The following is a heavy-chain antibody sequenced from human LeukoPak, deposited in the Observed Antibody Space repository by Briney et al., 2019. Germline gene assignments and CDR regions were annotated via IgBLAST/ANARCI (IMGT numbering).Heavy chain of an antibody. CDR3: ASIGDVMRAFDI. D-gene: IGHD2-21*01. V-gene: IGHV1-18*01. J-gene: IGHJ3*02. CDR1: GYTFTIYG. Sequence: ASVTVSFKASGYTFTIYGISWVRQAPGQGLEWMGWISAYNGNTNYAQKLQGRVTMTTDTSTSTAYMELRSLRSDDTAVYYCASIGDVMRAFDIWGQGTMVTVSS. CDR2: ISAYNGNT.